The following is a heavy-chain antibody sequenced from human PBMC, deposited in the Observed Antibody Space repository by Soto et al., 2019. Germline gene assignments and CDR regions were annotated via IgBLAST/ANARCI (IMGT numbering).Heavy chain of an antibody. D-gene: IGHD6-19*01. Sequence: GASVKVSCKASGYTFTSYGISWVRQAPGQGLEWMGWISAYNGNTNHAQKLQGRVTMTTDTSTSTAYMELRSLRSDDTAVYYCARARIAVAGTQLDYWGQGTLVTVSS. V-gene: IGHV1-18*01. CDR3: ARARIAVAGTQLDY. CDR1: GYTFTSYG. J-gene: IGHJ4*02. CDR2: ISAYNGNT.